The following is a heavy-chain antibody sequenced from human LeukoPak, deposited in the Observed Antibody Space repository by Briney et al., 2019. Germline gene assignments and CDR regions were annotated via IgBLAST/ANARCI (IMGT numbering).Heavy chain of an antibody. CDR1: SGSITDSYYY. D-gene: IGHD3-22*01. CDR2: INYSGTT. J-gene: IGHJ6*03. V-gene: IGHV4-39*02. Sequence: PSETLSLTCNVSSGSITDSYYYWGWIRQPPGKGLEWIGRINYSGTTYYSPSLKSRVTISVDTSRNHFSLKVTSVTAADTAVYYCASLTHSYCADPAGYYPFYYMDVWGKGTTVTVSS. CDR3: ASLTHSYCADPAGYYPFYYMDV.